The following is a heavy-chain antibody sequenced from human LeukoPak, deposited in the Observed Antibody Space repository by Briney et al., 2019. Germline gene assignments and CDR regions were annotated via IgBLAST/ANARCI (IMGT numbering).Heavy chain of an antibody. CDR3: ARSYYYDSSGYYHLYYFDY. J-gene: IGHJ4*02. CDR1: GYSFTSYW. V-gene: IGHV5-51*01. Sequence: LGESLKISCKGSGYSFTSYWIGWVRQMPGKGLEWMGIIYPGDSDTRYSPSFQGQVTISADKSISTAYLQWSSLKASDTAMYYCARSYYYDSSGYYHLYYFDYWGQGTLVTVPS. CDR2: IYPGDSDT. D-gene: IGHD3-22*01.